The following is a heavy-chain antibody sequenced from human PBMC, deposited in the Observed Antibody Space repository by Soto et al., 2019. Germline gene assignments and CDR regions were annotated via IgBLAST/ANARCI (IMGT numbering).Heavy chain of an antibody. V-gene: IGHV1-69*12. Sequence: QVQLVQSGAEVKKPGSSVKVSCKAFGGTFSSYAISWVRQAPGQGLEWMGGIVPIIATANYAQKFQGRVTIIADESMSTAYMELSSLRSEDTAVYYCAREGRVRGAYYFDYWGQGTLVTVSS. CDR1: GGTFSSYA. D-gene: IGHD3-10*01. J-gene: IGHJ4*02. CDR2: IVPIIATA. CDR3: AREGRVRGAYYFDY.